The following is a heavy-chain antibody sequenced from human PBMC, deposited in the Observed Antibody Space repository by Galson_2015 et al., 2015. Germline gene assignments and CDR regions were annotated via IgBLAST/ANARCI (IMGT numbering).Heavy chain of an antibody. CDR3: AKVRTFGISLPDP. D-gene: IGHD3-10*01. CDR2: ISYDGSNK. CDR1: GFTFSSYG. V-gene: IGHV3-30*18. Sequence: SLRPSCAASGFTFSSYGMHWVRQAPGKGLEWVAVISYDGSNKYYADSVKGRFTISRDNSKNTLYLQMNSLRAEDTAVYYCAKVRTFGISLPDPWGQGTLVTVSS. J-gene: IGHJ5*02.